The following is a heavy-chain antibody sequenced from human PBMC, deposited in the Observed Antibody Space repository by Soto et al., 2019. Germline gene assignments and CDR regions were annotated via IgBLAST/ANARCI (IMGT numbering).Heavy chain of an antibody. V-gene: IGHV4-59*01. Sequence: SETLSLTCTVSGGSISSYYWSWIRQPPGKGLEWIGYIYYSGSTNYNPSLKSRVTISVDTSKNQFSLKLSSVTAADTAVYYCARDDYDILTGYYSSHAFDIWGQGTMVTVSS. D-gene: IGHD3-9*01. CDR2: IYYSGST. CDR1: GGSISSYY. CDR3: ARDDYDILTGYYSSHAFDI. J-gene: IGHJ3*02.